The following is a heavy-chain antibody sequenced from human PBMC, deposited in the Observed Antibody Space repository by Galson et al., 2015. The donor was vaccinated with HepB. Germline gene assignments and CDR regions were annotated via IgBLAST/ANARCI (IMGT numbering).Heavy chain of an antibody. CDR3: ARGGYDGGDY. CDR2: INAYNGGT. V-gene: IGHV1-18*04. Sequence: SVKVSCKASGYPFTSYGVSWVRQAPGQGLEWMGWINAYNGGTNCAQSLQGRVTMTTDTSTSTAYMELRSLRSDDTAVYYCARGGYDGGDYWGQGTLVTVSS. D-gene: IGHD3-16*01. CDR1: GYPFTSYG. J-gene: IGHJ4*02.